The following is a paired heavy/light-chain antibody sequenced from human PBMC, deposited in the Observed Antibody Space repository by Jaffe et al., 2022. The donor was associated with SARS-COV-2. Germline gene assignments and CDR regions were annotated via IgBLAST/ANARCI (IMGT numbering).Light chain of an antibody. J-gene: IGLJ2*01. CDR3: CSFAGAYIMV. Sequence: QSALTQPRSVSGSPGQSVAISCTGTSSDVGGYDYVSWYQQHPGKAPKLMIYDVNKRPSGVPDRFSGSKSGNTASLTISGLQADDEADYYCCSFAGAYIMVFGGGTKLTVL. CDR2: DVN. CDR1: SSDVGGYDY. V-gene: IGLV2-11*01.
Heavy chain of an antibody. CDR3: ARWGYAGNSMAIDY. V-gene: IGHV3-33*01. CDR2: VWSDGGNK. D-gene: IGHD1-7*01. Sequence: QVKLVESGGGVVQPGRSLRLSCAASGFTFNYYGIHWVRQAPGEGLEWVALVWSDGGNKYYADSVKGRFTISRDNSRNTVYLQMDSLRVEDTAVYFCARWGYAGNSMAIDYWGQGTLVSVSS. J-gene: IGHJ4*02. CDR1: GFTFNYYG.